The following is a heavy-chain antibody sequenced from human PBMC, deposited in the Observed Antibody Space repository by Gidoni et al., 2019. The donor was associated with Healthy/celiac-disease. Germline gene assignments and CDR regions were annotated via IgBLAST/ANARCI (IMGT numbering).Heavy chain of an antibody. Sequence: EVQLLESGGGLVQPGGSLSLSCAASGFPFSSYAMSWVRQAPGKGLEWVSAISGSGGSTYYADSVKGRFTISRDNSKNTLYLQMNSLRAEDTAVYYCAKGGLYSNYGMDVWGQGTTVTVSS. J-gene: IGHJ6*02. CDR1: GFPFSSYA. CDR2: ISGSGGST. V-gene: IGHV3-23*01. CDR3: AKGGLYSNYGMDV. D-gene: IGHD4-4*01.